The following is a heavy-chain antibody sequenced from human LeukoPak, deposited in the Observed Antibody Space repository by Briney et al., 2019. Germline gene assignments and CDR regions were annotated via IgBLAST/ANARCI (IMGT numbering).Heavy chain of an antibody. J-gene: IGHJ3*02. CDR3: AKGIKRTYYGFWSGYGAFDI. Sequence: PGRSLRLSCAASGFTFDDYAMHWVRQAPGKGLEWVSGISWNSGSIGYADSVKGRFTISRDNAKNSLYLQMNSLRAEDTALYYCAKGIKRTYYGFWSGYGAFDIWGQGTMVTVSS. CDR1: GFTFDDYA. D-gene: IGHD3-3*01. CDR2: ISWNSGSI. V-gene: IGHV3-9*01.